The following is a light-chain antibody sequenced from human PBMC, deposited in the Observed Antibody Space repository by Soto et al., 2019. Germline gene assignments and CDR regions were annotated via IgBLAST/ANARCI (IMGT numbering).Light chain of an antibody. Sequence: DIQMTQSPSSLSASIVDTITISCRASQNIERYLNWYQKKEGRAPQLLMFAAANLESGVPSRFRGSGSGTDFTLTISSLQPEDFATYYCQQTHSTIHSFGQGTKVDIK. CDR2: AAA. CDR1: QNIERY. V-gene: IGKV1-39*01. CDR3: QQTHSTIHS. J-gene: IGKJ2*01.